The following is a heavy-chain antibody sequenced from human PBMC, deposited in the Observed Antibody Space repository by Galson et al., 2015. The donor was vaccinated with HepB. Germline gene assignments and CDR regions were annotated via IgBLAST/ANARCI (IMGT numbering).Heavy chain of an antibody. D-gene: IGHD7-27*01. Sequence: CAISGDSVSSNSVAWNWIRQSPSRGLEWLGRTFYRSKWYSDYAVSVKSRIIINADTSKNQLSLQLSSVTPEDTAVYYCTREDWGSGFWWGQGTLVTVSS. V-gene: IGHV6-1*01. CDR1: GDSVSSNSVA. CDR2: TFYRSKWYS. CDR3: TREDWGSGFW. J-gene: IGHJ4*02.